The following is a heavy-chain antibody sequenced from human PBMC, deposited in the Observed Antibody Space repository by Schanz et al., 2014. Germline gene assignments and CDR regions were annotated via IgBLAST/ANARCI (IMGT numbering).Heavy chain of an antibody. Sequence: EVPVVESGGGLVQPGGSLRLSCAASGITFSSHSFNWVRQAPGKGLEWISYITYNGGTIYYADSVKGRFTISRDNAKNSLYLEMNSLRAEDTALYYCARDRRNADLDYWGQGTLVTVSS. CDR3: ARDRRNADLDY. D-gene: IGHD1-1*01. J-gene: IGHJ4*02. V-gene: IGHV3-48*01. CDR2: ITYNGGTI. CDR1: GITFSSHS.